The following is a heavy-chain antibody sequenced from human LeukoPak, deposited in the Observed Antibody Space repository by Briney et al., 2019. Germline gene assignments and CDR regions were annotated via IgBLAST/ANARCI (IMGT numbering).Heavy chain of an antibody. CDR1: GGSISSSSYY. D-gene: IGHD3-10*01. Sequence: SETLSLTCTVSGGSISSSSYYWGWIRQPPGKGLEWIGSIYYSGSTYYNPSLKSRVTISVDTSKNQFSLKLSSVTAADTAVYYCARLEGGVLWFGELLGQSFTAGSPYYFDYWGQGTLVTVSS. J-gene: IGHJ4*02. CDR3: ARLEGGVLWFGELLGQSFTAGSPYYFDY. CDR2: IYYSGST. V-gene: IGHV4-39*01.